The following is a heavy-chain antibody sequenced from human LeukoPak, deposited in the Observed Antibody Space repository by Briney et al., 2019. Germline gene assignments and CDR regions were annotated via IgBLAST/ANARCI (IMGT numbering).Heavy chain of an antibody. Sequence: GGSLRLFCAVSGFSFNNYWMSWVRQAPGKGLEWVANTKQDGSEKYYVDSVKGRFSISRDNAKNSLYLQVNSLRAEDTAVYYCARDYDFWSGYLDYWGQGTLVTVSS. J-gene: IGHJ4*02. CDR2: TKQDGSEK. CDR3: ARDYDFWSGYLDY. V-gene: IGHV3-7*05. D-gene: IGHD3-3*01. CDR1: GFSFNNYW.